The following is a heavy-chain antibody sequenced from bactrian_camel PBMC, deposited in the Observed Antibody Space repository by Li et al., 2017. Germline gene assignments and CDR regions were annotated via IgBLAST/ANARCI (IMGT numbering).Heavy chain of an antibody. D-gene: IGHD4*01. Sequence: HVQLVESGGGLVQPGGSLNLSCAATGKTNVLNCMGWFRQAPGKQREWVAGLDSDGIASYADSVKGRFTISQDNAKNTLDLEMVSLTPEDTAMYYCGAEGFIGSMCVATMNPDEYTYWGQGTQVTVS. V-gene: IGHV3S53*01. CDR3: GAEGFIGSMCVATMNPDEYTY. CDR2: LDSDGIA. J-gene: IGHJ4*01. CDR1: GKTNVLNC.